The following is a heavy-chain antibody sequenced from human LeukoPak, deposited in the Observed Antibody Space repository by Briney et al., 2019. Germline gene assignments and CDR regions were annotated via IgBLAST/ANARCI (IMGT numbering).Heavy chain of an antibody. CDR2: ISSSSSYI. CDR3: ARVRIAAPDDAFDI. J-gene: IGHJ3*02. CDR1: GFTISSYS. Sequence: GGSLRLSCAASGFTISSYSMNWVRQAPGKGLEWVSSISSSSSYIYYADSVKGRFTISRDNAKNSLYLQMNSLRAEDTAVYYCARVRIAAPDDAFDIWGQGTMVTVSS. D-gene: IGHD6-6*01. V-gene: IGHV3-21*01.